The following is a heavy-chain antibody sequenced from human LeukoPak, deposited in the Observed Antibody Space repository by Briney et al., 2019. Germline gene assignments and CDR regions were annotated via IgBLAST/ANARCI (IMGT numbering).Heavy chain of an antibody. CDR2: INHSGST. CDR3: ARGRYGMDV. J-gene: IGHJ6*04. V-gene: IGHV4-34*01. Sequence: SETLSLTCAVYGGSFSGYYWSWIRQPPGKGLEWIGEINHSGSTNYNPSLKSRVTIPVDTSKNQFSLKLSSVTAADTAVYYCARGRYGMDVWGKGTTVTVSS. CDR1: GGSFSGYY.